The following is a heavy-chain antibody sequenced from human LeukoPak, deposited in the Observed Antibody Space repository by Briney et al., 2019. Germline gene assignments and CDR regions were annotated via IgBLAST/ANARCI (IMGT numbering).Heavy chain of an antibody. V-gene: IGHV3-NL1*01. D-gene: IGHD3-10*01. J-gene: IGHJ6*02. CDR1: GFTFSSYS. Sequence: PGGSLRLSCAASGFTFSSYSMNWVRQAPGKGLEWVSVIYTGGSTYYADSVKGRFTISRDNSKNTLYLQMNSLRAEDTAVYYCAKDGDLWFGDPSRFSGMDVWGQGTTVTVSS. CDR2: IYTGGST. CDR3: AKDGDLWFGDPSRFSGMDV.